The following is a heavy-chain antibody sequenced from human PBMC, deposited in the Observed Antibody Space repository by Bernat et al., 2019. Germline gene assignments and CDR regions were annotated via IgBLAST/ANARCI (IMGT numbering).Heavy chain of an antibody. J-gene: IGHJ4*02. V-gene: IGHV3-9*01. CDR1: GFTFDDFA. CDR3: AGEGSFDDFDY. CDR2: IGWNSDSI. Sequence: EVQLVESGGNLVQPGRSLRLSCAASGFTFDDFAMHWVRQVPGKGLEWVSGIGWNSDSIAYADSVKGRFTISRDNAKNSLYLQMNNLRAEDTAVYYCAGEGSFDDFDYWGQGTLVTVSS. D-gene: IGHD2-15*01.